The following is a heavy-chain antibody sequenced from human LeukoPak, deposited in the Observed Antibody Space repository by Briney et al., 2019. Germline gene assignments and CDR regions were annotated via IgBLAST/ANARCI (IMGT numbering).Heavy chain of an antibody. CDR3: ARGAWDSSGPNFDY. CDR2: ISAYNDNT. J-gene: IGHJ4*02. D-gene: IGHD3-22*01. Sequence: PRASAKVSCMASGYTFTSYGISWVRQAPGQGLEWRGWISAYNDNTNYAQKLQGRVTMTTDTSTSTAYMELRSLRSDDTAVYYCARGAWDSSGPNFDYWGQGTLVTVSS. V-gene: IGHV1-18*01. CDR1: GYTFTSYG.